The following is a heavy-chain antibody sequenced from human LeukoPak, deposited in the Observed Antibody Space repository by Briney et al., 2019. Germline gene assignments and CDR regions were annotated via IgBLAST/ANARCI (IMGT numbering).Heavy chain of an antibody. Sequence: GASVKVSCKASGGTFSSYAISWVRQAPGQGLEWMGGIIPIFGTANYAQKFQGRVTITADESTSTAYMELSSLRSEDTAVYYCARDKGDNYYYYYMDVWGKGTTVTVSS. CDR2: IIPIFGTA. CDR1: GGTFSSYA. J-gene: IGHJ6*03. D-gene: IGHD3-16*01. CDR3: ARDKGDNYYYYYMDV. V-gene: IGHV1-69*13.